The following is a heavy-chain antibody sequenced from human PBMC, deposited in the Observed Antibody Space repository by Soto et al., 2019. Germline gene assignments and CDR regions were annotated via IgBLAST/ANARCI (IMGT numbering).Heavy chain of an antibody. CDR3: ASSRITIFDYGMDV. CDR1: GGSISSSNW. D-gene: IGHD3-3*01. CDR2: IYHSGST. J-gene: IGHJ6*02. Sequence: SETLSLTCAVSGGSISSSNWWSWVRQPPGKGLEWIGEIYHSGSTNYNPSLKSRVTISVDKSKNQFSLKLSSVTAADTFVYYCASSRITIFDYGMDVWGQGTTVTVSS. V-gene: IGHV4-4*02.